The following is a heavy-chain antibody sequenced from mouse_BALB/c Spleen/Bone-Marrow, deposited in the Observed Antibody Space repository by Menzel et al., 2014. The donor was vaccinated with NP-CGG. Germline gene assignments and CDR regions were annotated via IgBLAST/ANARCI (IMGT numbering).Heavy chain of an antibody. CDR2: ISYDGSN. CDR3: SRERTEGAMDS. Sequence: DVQLQESGPGLVKPSQSLSLTCSVTGYSITSGYYWNWIRQFPGNRLEWMGYISYDGSNNYNPSLKNRVSITRDTSKNQFFLRLISVTAEDSATYYCSRERTEGAMDSWGQGTSVTVSS. J-gene: IGHJ4*01. CDR1: GYSITSGYY. V-gene: IGHV3-6*02.